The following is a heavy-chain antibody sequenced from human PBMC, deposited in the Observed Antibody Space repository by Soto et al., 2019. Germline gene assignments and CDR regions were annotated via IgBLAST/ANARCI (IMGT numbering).Heavy chain of an antibody. CDR1: GGTFSSYA. V-gene: IGHV1-69*13. J-gene: IGHJ6*02. Sequence: GASVKVSCKASGGTFSSYAISWVRQAPGQGLEWMGGIIPIFGTANYAQKFQGRVTITADESTSTAYMELSSLRSEDTAVYYRARDSIAARTDYYYYGMDVWGRGTTVTVSS. D-gene: IGHD6-6*01. CDR3: ARDSIAARTDYYYYGMDV. CDR2: IIPIFGTA.